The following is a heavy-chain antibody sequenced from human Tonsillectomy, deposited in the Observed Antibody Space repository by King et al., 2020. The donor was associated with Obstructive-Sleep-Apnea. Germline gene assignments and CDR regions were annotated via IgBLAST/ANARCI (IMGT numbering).Heavy chain of an antibody. CDR2: INSVGSST. Sequence: QLVQSGGGLVQPGGSLRLSCAASGFTFSSYWMHWVRQAPGKGLVWVSRINSVGSSTTYADSVKGRFTISRDNAKNTLYLQMNSLRAEDTAVYYCARGGEYSDGHRDYGGHGTPGTVS. J-gene: IGHJ4*01. CDR3: ARGGEYSDGHRDY. V-gene: IGHV3-74*02. D-gene: IGHD5-18*01. CDR1: GFTFSSYW.